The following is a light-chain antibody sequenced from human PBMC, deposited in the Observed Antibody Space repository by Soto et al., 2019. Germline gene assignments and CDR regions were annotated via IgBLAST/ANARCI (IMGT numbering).Light chain of an antibody. CDR3: QQYYTSPPIT. V-gene: IGKV3D-15*01. Sequence: VMTQSPATLSVSPGERATLSCRASQSVSSKLAWYQQKPGQAPRLLIYGASSRTTGIPARFSGSGSGTEFTLSISSLQPEDSAIYYCQQYYTSPPITFGQGTRLEIK. CDR2: GAS. CDR1: QSVSSK. J-gene: IGKJ5*01.